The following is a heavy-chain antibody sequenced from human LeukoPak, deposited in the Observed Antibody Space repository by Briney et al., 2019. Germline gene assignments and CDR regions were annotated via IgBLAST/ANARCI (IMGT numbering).Heavy chain of an antibody. J-gene: IGHJ4*02. CDR1: TFSSYG. Sequence: TFSSYGMSWVRQAPGKGLGWIGSIYYSGSTYYNPSLKSRVTISVDTSKNQFSLKLSSVTAADTAVYYCARDGRAARLSDYWGQGTLVTVSS. CDR2: IYYSGST. CDR3: ARDGRAARLSDY. D-gene: IGHD6-6*01. V-gene: IGHV4-39*07.